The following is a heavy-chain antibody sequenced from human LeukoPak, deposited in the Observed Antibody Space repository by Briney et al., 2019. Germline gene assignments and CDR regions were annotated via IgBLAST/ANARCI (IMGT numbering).Heavy chain of an antibody. Sequence: SETLSLTCTASGGSISSSSYYWGWIRQPPGKGLEWIGSIHYSGSTYYNPSLKSRVTISVDTSKNQFSLKLSSVTAADTAVYYCARQGGYSYGSYPFDIWGQGTMVTVSS. CDR1: GGSISSSSYY. CDR2: IHYSGST. V-gene: IGHV4-39*01. D-gene: IGHD5-18*01. J-gene: IGHJ3*02. CDR3: ARQGGYSYGSYPFDI.